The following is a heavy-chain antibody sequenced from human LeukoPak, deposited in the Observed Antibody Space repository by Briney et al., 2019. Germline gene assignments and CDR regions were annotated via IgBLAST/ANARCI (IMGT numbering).Heavy chain of an antibody. CDR3: AIGQQPGAFDI. Sequence: SSDTLSLTCAVYGGSFSGYYWSWIRQPPGKGLEWIGEINHSGSTNYNPSLKSRVTISVDTSKNQFSLKLSSVTAADTAVYYCAIGQQPGAFDIWGQGTMVTVSS. CDR2: INHSGST. CDR1: GGSFSGYY. J-gene: IGHJ3*02. D-gene: IGHD6-13*01. V-gene: IGHV4-34*01.